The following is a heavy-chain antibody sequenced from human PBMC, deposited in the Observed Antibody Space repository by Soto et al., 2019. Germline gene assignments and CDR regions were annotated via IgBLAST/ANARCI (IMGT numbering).Heavy chain of an antibody. CDR3: AKDRRAGGNSAFYFDF. J-gene: IGHJ4*02. CDR1: GFKFSNYA. V-gene: IGHV3-23*01. CDR2: ISATGGGT. D-gene: IGHD3-16*01. Sequence: GGSMRLSCAASGFKFSNYAMSWVRPAPENGLEWVSLISATGGGTNYADSVKGRFTISRDNSHHTLYLQVHSLTAEDTAVYYCAKDRRAGGNSAFYFDFWGQGAQVTVSS.